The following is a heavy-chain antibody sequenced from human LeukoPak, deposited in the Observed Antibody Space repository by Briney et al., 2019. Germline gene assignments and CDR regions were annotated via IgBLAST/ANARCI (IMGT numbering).Heavy chain of an antibody. CDR3: ARGQKSALTYGSGTYAYYFDY. V-gene: IGHV1-8*01. CDR2: MNPNSGNT. D-gene: IGHD3-10*01. Sequence: ASVKVSCKASGYTFSSYDINWVRRATGQGLEWMGWMNPNSGNTGYAQKFQGRVTMTRNTSISTAYMGLSSLRSEDTAVYYCARGQKSALTYGSGTYAYYFDYWGQGTLVTVSS. J-gene: IGHJ4*02. CDR1: GYTFSSYD.